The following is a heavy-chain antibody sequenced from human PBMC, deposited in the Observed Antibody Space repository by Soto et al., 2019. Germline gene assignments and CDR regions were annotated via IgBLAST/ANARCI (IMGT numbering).Heavy chain of an antibody. V-gene: IGHV4-59*08. D-gene: IGHD4-17*01. CDR1: GGSISSYY. Sequence: QVQLQESGPGLVKPSETLSLTCTVSGGSISSYYWSWIRQPPGQGLEWIGYIYYSGSTNYNPSRQSRVTISVDTSKNQFALKLTSVTAADTAVYYCARHEPLYGDYYFDSWGQGTLVTVSS. CDR3: ARHEPLYGDYYFDS. J-gene: IGHJ4*02. CDR2: IYYSGST.